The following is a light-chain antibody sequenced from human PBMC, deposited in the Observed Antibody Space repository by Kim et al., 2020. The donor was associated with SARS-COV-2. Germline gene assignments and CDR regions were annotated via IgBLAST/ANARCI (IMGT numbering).Light chain of an antibody. CDR3: QQRSSWPLT. J-gene: IGKJ4*01. Sequence: DIVLTQSPATLSLSPGERATLSCRASQSVSTYLAWYQQRSGQAPRVLIYDASNRATGIPARFSGSGSGTDFTLTISSLQPEEFAVYYCQQRSSWPLTFGGGTKVDIK. CDR1: QSVSTY. V-gene: IGKV3-11*01. CDR2: DAS.